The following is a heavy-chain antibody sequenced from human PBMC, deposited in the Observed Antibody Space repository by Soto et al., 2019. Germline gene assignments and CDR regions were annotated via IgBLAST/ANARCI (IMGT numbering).Heavy chain of an antibody. V-gene: IGHV4-39*01. CDR1: GDSINSDNYY. Sequence: SETLSLTCSVSGDSINSDNYYWGWIRQPPGKGLEWIGSIYYRGNTYYNPSLKTRVTISLDKSKSQFSLKLNSVTAADSAVYYCAKHLRTGWPSFDYWGQGALVTVSS. J-gene: IGHJ4*02. D-gene: IGHD6-19*01. CDR3: AKHLRTGWPSFDY. CDR2: IYYRGNT.